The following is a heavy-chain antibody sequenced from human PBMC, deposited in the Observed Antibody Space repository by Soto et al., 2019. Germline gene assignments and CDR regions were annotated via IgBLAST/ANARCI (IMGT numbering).Heavy chain of an antibody. CDR1: GFTVSSNY. CDR3: ASGLGDQTTFNI. Sequence: EVQLVESGGGLVQPGGSLRLSCTASGFTVSSNYISWVRQAPGKGLDWVSFIYSGGTTYYADSVKGRSIISRDNSENTVYLQMNSLRAEDTAVYYCASGLGDQTTFNIWGQGTMVSVSS. V-gene: IGHV3-66*01. J-gene: IGHJ3*02. CDR2: IYSGGTT. D-gene: IGHD2-21*01.